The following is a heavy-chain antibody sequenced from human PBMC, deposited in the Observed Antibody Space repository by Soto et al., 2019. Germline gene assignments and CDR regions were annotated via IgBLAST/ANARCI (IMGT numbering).Heavy chain of an antibody. V-gene: IGHV1-18*04. J-gene: IGHJ4*02. CDR1: GYTFTSYG. CDR2: ISAYNGNT. D-gene: IGHD1-26*01. CDR3: ARDSHLEEWELLIRFDY. Sequence: ASVKVSCKASGYTFTSYGISWVRQAPGQGLEWMGWISAYNGNTSYAQKLQGRVTMTTDTSTSTAYMELRSLRSDDTAVYYCARDSHLEEWELLIRFDYWGQGTLVTV.